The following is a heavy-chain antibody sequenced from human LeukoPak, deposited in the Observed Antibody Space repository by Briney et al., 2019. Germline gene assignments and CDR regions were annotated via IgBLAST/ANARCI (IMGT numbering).Heavy chain of an antibody. CDR1: GGSITSYY. V-gene: IGHV4-59*06. J-gene: IGHJ4*02. Sequence: SETLSLTCTVSGGSITSYYWSWIRQHPGKGLEWIGYIYYSGSTYYNPSLKSRVTISVDTSKNQFSLKLSSVTAADTAVYYCARASIAAAAYYFDYWGQGTLVTVSS. CDR2: IYYSGST. CDR3: ARASIAAAAYYFDY. D-gene: IGHD6-13*01.